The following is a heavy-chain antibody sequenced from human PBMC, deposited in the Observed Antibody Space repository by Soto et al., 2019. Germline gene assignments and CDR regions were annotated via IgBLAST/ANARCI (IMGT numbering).Heavy chain of an antibody. J-gene: IGHJ4*02. D-gene: IGHD3-10*01. CDR3: ARDPHLYDSGSYYNAY. CDR1: GFTFSSYA. Sequence: EVQLLESGGGLVQPGGSLRLSCAASGFTFSSYAMSWVRQAPGKGLEWVSSISGSGGSTYYADSVKGRFIISRANSKNTLYLQMNSLRAEDTAVYYCARDPHLYDSGSYYNAYWGQGTLVTVSS. CDR2: ISGSGGST. V-gene: IGHV3-23*01.